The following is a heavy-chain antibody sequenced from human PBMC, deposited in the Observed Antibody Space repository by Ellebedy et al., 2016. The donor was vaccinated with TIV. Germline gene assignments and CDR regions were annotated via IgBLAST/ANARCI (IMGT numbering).Heavy chain of an antibody. CDR3: VKGAYPVPTVMAV. J-gene: IGHJ6*02. CDR1: GFSFRSYW. Sequence: PGGSLRLSCTASGFSFRSYWMTWVRQAPGKGLEWVAFIRSDGSARYYSDSAKGRFTISRDDSKNTLYLQMNSLRVEDTAVYYCVKGAYPVPTVMAVWGQGTTVTVSS. D-gene: IGHD4-17*01. V-gene: IGHV3-30*02. CDR2: IRSDGSAR.